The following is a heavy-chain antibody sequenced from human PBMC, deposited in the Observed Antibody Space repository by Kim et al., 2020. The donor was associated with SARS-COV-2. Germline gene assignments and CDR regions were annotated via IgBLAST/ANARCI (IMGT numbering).Heavy chain of an antibody. V-gene: IGHV3-49*02. CDR3: TREGDYYYYGMDV. J-gene: IGHJ6*02. Sequence: YAASVKGRFTISRDDSKSSAYLQMNTLKTEDTAGYYCTREGDYYYYGMDVWGQGTTVTVSS. D-gene: IGHD3-16*01.